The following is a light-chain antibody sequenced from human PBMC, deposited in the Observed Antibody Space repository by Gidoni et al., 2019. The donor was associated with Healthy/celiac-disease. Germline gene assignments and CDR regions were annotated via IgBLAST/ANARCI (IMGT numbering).Light chain of an antibody. CDR1: QSVLYSSNNKNY. CDR2: WAS. Sequence: DIVMTQSPDSLAVSLGERATINCKSSQSVLYSSNNKNYLAWYQQKPGQPPELLIYWASTRESGVPDRFSGSGSGTEFTLTISSLQAEDVAVYYCQQYYSTPLTCGGGTKVEIK. CDR3: QQYYSTPLT. V-gene: IGKV4-1*01. J-gene: IGKJ4*01.